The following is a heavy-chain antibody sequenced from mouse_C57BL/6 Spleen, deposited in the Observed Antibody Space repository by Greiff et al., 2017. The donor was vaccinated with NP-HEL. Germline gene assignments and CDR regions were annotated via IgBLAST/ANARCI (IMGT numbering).Heavy chain of an antibody. CDR2: IYPGDGDT. J-gene: IGHJ2*01. Sequence: VQLQQSGAELVKPGASVKISCKASGYAFSSYWMNWVKQRPGKGLEWIGQIYPGDGDTNYNGKFKGKATLTADKSSSTAYMKLSSLTSEDSAVYFCGSGGYDGFDYWGQGTTLTVSS. D-gene: IGHD2-2*01. CDR3: GSGGYDGFDY. V-gene: IGHV1-80*01. CDR1: GYAFSSYW.